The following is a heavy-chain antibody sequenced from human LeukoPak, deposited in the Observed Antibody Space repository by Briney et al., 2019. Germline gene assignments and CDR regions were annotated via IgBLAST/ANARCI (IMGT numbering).Heavy chain of an antibody. CDR3: ARVGRLQYGDYVAFDY. V-gene: IGHV3-11*01. CDR1: GFTFSDYY. CDR2: ISVSGTTM. J-gene: IGHJ4*02. D-gene: IGHD4-17*01. Sequence: PGGSLRLSCATSGFTFSDYYMSWIRQAPGKGLEWVSYISVSGTTMYYADSVKGRFTLSRDNAKNSLYLQMNSLRAEDTAVYYCARVGRLQYGDYVAFDYWGQGALVTVSS.